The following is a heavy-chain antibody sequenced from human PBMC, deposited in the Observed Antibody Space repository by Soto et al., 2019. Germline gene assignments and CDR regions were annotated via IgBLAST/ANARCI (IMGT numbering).Heavy chain of an antibody. D-gene: IGHD3-22*01. CDR2: ISYSGNT. Sequence: QVQLQESGPGLVKPSQTLSLTCSVSGDSVTSGGYYWTWVRQSPGKGLEWIGYISYSGNTAYNPSLRSLLTISLDTSKNHFSLKLHAATAADTAVYYCYRGDDLNRSGYYYFQHWGQGTPVTVSS. V-gene: IGHV4-30-4*01. J-gene: IGHJ1*01. CDR3: YRGDDLNRSGYYYFQH. CDR1: GDSVTSGGYY.